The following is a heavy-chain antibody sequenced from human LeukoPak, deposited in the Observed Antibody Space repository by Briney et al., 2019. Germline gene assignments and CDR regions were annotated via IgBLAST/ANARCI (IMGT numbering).Heavy chain of an antibody. D-gene: IGHD6-19*01. CDR2: ISWNSGSI. CDR3: AKDIVSRIAVTHDAFDI. V-gene: IGHV3-9*01. J-gene: IGHJ3*02. Sequence: GRSLRLSCAASGFTFDDYAMHWVRQAPGKGLEWVSGISWNSGSIGYADSVKGRFTISRDNAKNSLYLQMNSLRAEDTALYYCAKDIVSRIAVTHDAFDIWGQGTMVTVSS. CDR1: GFTFDDYA.